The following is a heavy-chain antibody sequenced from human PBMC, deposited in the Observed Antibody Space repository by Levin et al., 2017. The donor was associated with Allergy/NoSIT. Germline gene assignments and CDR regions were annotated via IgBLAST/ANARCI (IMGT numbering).Heavy chain of an antibody. CDR3: ARVPYNSGSYPDY. CDR2: VYYSGST. Sequence: SETLSLTCSVSGASISSYYWSWIRQPPGKGLEWIGYVYYSGSTNYNPSLKSRVTISVDTSKNQFSLKLSSVTAADTAVYYCARVPYNSGSYPDYWGQGTLVTVSS. V-gene: IGHV4-59*01. CDR1: GASISSYY. J-gene: IGHJ4*02. D-gene: IGHD6-19*01.